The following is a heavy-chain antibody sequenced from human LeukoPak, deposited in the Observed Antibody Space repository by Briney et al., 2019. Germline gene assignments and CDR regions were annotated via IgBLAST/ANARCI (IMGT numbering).Heavy chain of an antibody. J-gene: IGHJ4*02. CDR2: ISGSDDST. D-gene: IGHD4-17*01. V-gene: IGHV3-23*01. CDR1: GNRSNDYA. CDR3: AKDLYGDYNFDC. Sequence: GNRSNDYAMTWGVEPPGRGLNKISTISGSDDSTYYADSVKGRFTISRDNSKNTLYLQMNSLRAEDTAVYYCAKDLYGDYNFDCWGQGTLVTVSS.